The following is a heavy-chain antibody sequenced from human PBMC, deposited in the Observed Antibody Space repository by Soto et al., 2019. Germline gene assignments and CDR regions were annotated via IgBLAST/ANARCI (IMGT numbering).Heavy chain of an antibody. Sequence: SETLSLTCTVSGGSISSYYWSWIRQPPGKGLEWIGYIYYSGSTNYNPSLKSRVTISVDTSKNQFSLKLSSVTAADTAVCYCARVVPRYSSSWYYFDYWGQGTLVTVS. D-gene: IGHD6-13*01. V-gene: IGHV4-59*01. CDR2: IYYSGST. CDR1: GGSISSYY. CDR3: ARVVPRYSSSWYYFDY. J-gene: IGHJ4*02.